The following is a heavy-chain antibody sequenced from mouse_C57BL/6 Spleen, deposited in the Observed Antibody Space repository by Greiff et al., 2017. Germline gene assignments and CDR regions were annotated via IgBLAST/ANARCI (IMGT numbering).Heavy chain of an antibody. CDR1: GYTFTSYW. CDR3: ARVRGYYPCRYFDV. Sequence: QVQLQQPGTELVKPGASVKLSCKASGYTFTSYWMHWVKQRPGQGLEWIGNINPSNGCTNYNEKFKSKATLTVDKSSSTAYMQLSSLTSEDSAVYYCARVRGYYPCRYFDVWGTGTTVTVSS. V-gene: IGHV1-53*01. CDR2: INPSNGCT. J-gene: IGHJ1*03. D-gene: IGHD2-3*01.